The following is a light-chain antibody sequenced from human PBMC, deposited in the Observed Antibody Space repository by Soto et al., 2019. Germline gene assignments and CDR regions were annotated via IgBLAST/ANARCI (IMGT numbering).Light chain of an antibody. CDR2: GAS. CDR1: QSVSTRY. Sequence: ESMLTQSPGTLSLSPGERATLSCRASQSVSTRYLAWYQQKPGQAHRLLIYGASIRAAGIPDRFSGSGSGTDFTLTISRLEPEDFAVYYWHQFGSSPLAFTFGQGTKLEI. CDR3: HQFGSSPLAFT. V-gene: IGKV3-20*01. J-gene: IGKJ2*01.